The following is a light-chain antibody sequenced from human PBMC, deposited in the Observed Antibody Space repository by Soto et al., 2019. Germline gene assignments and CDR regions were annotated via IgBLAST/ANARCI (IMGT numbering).Light chain of an antibody. Sequence: DIQMTQSPSSLSASVGDRVTITCRASQTIRVYLNWYQQKPGKAPKPLIYATSTLLSGVPSRFSGSGSGTDFTLNITSLQPEDFATYYCQQIFGTRYSFGQGTKLEIK. J-gene: IGKJ2*03. V-gene: IGKV1-39*01. CDR1: QTIRVY. CDR3: QQIFGTRYS. CDR2: ATS.